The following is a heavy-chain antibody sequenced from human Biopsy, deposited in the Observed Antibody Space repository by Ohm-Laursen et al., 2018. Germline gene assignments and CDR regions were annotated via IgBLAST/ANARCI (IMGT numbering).Heavy chain of an antibody. CDR2: INHSGST. Sequence: TLSLTCAVSGGSFSGTYWSWIRQTPGKGLEWIGEINHSGSTKYNPSFESRVTISVDMSKNQFSLNLFSVTAADAARYFCARGEYYAYWSGARKLNYFDYWGQGTLVIVSS. J-gene: IGHJ4*02. V-gene: IGHV4-34*01. CDR3: ARGEYYAYWSGARKLNYFDY. CDR1: GGSFSGTY. D-gene: IGHD3-3*01.